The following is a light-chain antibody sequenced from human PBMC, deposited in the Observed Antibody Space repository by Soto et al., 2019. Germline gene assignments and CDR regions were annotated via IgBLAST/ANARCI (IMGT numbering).Light chain of an antibody. Sequence: EMVMTQSPATLSVSPGERATLSCRASQNLSRNLAWYQQQPGQAPRLLIYGASTRATGIPARFSGSGSGTVFPLTISSLQSEDFAVYYCQQYDNWPHTFGQGTKLEIK. CDR1: QNLSRN. CDR3: QQYDNWPHT. CDR2: GAS. V-gene: IGKV3-15*01. J-gene: IGKJ2*01.